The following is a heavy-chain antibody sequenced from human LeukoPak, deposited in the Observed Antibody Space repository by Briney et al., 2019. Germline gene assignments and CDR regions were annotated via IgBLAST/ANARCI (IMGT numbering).Heavy chain of an antibody. CDR3: VRGSTLRHYQY. CDR2: IYYSGST. D-gene: IGHD3-16*01. CDR1: GGSIRSYY. J-gene: IGHJ4*02. V-gene: IGHV4-59*05. Sequence: SETLSLTCTVSGGSIRSYYWSWIRQPPGKGLGWIGSIYYSGSTYYNPSLKSRVTVSVDTSKNQFSLKLSSVTAADTAVYYCVRGSTLRHYQYWGQGTLVTVSS.